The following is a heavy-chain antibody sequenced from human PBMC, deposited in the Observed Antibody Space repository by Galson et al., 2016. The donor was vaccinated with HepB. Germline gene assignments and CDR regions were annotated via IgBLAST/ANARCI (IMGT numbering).Heavy chain of an antibody. CDR1: GDNFVDYW. CDR2: IDPSDSYT. D-gene: IGHD3-10*01. J-gene: IGHJ2*01. Sequence: QSGAEVTKPGESLRISCETSGDNFVDYWIAWVRQMPGKGLEWVGRIDPSDSYTSYSPSFEGHVTISADKSTNTAYRQWSSLRAADSGMYYCARRPLCNMVRGEYWYFNLWGRGTLVSVSS. CDR3: ARRPLCNMVRGEYWYFNL. V-gene: IGHV5-10-1*01.